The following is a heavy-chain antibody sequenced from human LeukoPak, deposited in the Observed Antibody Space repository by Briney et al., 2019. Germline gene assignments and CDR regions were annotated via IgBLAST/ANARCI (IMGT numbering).Heavy chain of an antibody. Sequence: PGGSLRLSCAASGFTVSSNYMSWVRQAPGKGLEWVSVIYSGGSTYYADSVKGRFTISRDNSKNTLYLQMNSLRAEDTAVYYCARSGGYSYGNAPLGYWGQGTLVTVSS. CDR3: ARSGGYSYGNAPLGY. D-gene: IGHD5-18*01. CDR2: IYSGGST. V-gene: IGHV3-53*01. J-gene: IGHJ4*02. CDR1: GFTVSSNY.